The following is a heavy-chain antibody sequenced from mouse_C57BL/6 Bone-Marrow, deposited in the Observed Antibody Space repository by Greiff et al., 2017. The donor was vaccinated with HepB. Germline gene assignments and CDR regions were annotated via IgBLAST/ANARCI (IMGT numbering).Heavy chain of an antibody. CDR1: GYTFTSYW. J-gene: IGHJ3*01. CDR3: ARRDFGPWFAY. Sequence: QVQLKQPGAELVKPGASVKLSCKASGYTFTSYWMHWVKQRPGQGLEWIGMIHPNSGSTNYNEKFKSKATLTVDKSSGTAYMQRSSLTSEDSAVYYCARRDFGPWFAYWGQGTLVTVSA. D-gene: IGHD3-3*01. V-gene: IGHV1-64*01. CDR2: IHPNSGST.